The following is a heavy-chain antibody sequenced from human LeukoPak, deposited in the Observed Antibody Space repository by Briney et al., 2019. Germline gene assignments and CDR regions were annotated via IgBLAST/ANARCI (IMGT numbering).Heavy chain of an antibody. CDR3: ARHVVALGFDY. J-gene: IGHJ4*02. D-gene: IGHD3-22*01. Sequence: PGGSLRLSCAASGFTFSSYGMTWVRQAPGKGLEWVSYISSSSSTIYYADSVKGRFTISRDNAKNSLYLQMNSLRAEDTAVYYCARHVVALGFDYWGQGTLVTVSS. V-gene: IGHV3-48*01. CDR2: ISSSSSTI. CDR1: GFTFSSYG.